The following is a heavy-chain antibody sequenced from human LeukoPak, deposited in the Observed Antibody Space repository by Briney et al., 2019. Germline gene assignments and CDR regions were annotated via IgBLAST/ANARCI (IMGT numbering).Heavy chain of an antibody. CDR3: ASPTAMVRVSDAFDI. CDR2: INPNSGGT. Sequence: GASVKVSCKASGYTFTGYYMHWVRQAPGQGLEWMGWINPNSGGTNYAQKFQGRVTMTRDTSISTAYMELSRLRSEDTAVYYCASPTAMVRVSDAFDIWGQGTMVTVSS. J-gene: IGHJ3*02. CDR1: GYTFTGYY. D-gene: IGHD5-18*01. V-gene: IGHV1-2*02.